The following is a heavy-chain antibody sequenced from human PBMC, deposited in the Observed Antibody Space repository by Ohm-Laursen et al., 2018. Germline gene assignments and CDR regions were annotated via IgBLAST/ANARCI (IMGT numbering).Heavy chain of an antibody. CDR2: ISSSGSAT. CDR3: ARGWGWFDP. D-gene: IGHD3-16*01. Sequence: SLRLSCAASGFTFSTYAISWVRQAPGKGLDWVSTISSSGSATYYADSVKGRFTVFRDNSKNTLDLQMKSLRVEDTAMYYCARGWGWFDPWGQGTLVTVSS. J-gene: IGHJ5*02. V-gene: IGHV3-23*01. CDR1: GFTFSTYA.